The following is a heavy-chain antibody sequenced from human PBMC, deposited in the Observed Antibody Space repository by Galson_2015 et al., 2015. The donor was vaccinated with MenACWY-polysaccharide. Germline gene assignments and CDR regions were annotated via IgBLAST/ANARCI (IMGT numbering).Heavy chain of an antibody. V-gene: IGHV3-74*01. J-gene: IGHJ3*02. CDR2: INSDGSST. D-gene: IGHD3-10*01. CDR3: ATGDSHAFDI. Sequence: SLRLSCAASGLTFSSYWVHWVRQAPGKGLVWVSRINSDGSSTSNADSVKGRFTISRDNAKNTLYLQMNSLRVEDTAVYYCATGDSHAFDIWGQGTMVSVSS. CDR1: GLTFSSYW.